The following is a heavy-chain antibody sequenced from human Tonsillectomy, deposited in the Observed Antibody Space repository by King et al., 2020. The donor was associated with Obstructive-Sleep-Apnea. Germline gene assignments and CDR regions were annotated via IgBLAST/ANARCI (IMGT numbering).Heavy chain of an antibody. CDR1: GFTFSTYG. CDR2: TSYDGSDK. CDR3: ARDLWFGELFGWFDP. J-gene: IGHJ5*02. Sequence: VQLVESGGGVVQPGRSLRLSCAASGFTFSTYGIHWVRQAPGKGLEWVAFTSYDGSDKYYADSVKGRFTISRDNSKNALSLQMNSLRVEDTAVYYCARDLWFGELFGWFDPWGQGTLVTVSS. V-gene: IGHV3-30*03. D-gene: IGHD3-10*01.